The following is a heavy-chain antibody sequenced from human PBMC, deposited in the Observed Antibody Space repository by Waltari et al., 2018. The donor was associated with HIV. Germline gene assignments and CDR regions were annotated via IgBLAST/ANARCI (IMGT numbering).Heavy chain of an antibody. CDR3: AKVSVGIPVAGTKVS. CDR2: ISATGKT. J-gene: IGHJ5*02. D-gene: IGHD6-19*01. Sequence: EVQLLESGGGLVQPGGSLRLSGAASGFNFRAYIMPWVRQAPGEGLEWFSGISATGKTYYADSVKGRFTISRDNSKNTLSLLMNSLRVEDTAVYYCAKVSVGIPVAGTKVSWGQGTLVTVSS. V-gene: IGHV3-23*01. CDR1: GFNFRAYI.